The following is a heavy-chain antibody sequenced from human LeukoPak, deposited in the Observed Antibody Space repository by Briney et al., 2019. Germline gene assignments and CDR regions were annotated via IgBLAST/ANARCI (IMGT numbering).Heavy chain of an antibody. CDR3: AIGQLWSPSH. CDR2: IGASGSNT. D-gene: IGHD5-18*01. Sequence: GGSLRLSCAGSGFTFSNYAMSLVRQAPGKGLEWVSSIGASGSNTFYADSVKGRFTISRDNSKNTLYLQMNSLRAEDTAVYYCAIGQLWSPSHWGQGALVTVSS. CDR1: GFTFSNYA. J-gene: IGHJ4*02. V-gene: IGHV3-23*01.